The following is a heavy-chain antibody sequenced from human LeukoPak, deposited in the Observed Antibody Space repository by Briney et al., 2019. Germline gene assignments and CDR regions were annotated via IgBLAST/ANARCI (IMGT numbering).Heavy chain of an antibody. CDR3: ARTKPLDPFDF. CDR2: IYSSGNT. Sequence: KPSETLSLTCTVSGGSISSYYWSWIRQPAGKALEWIGRIYSSGNTNYNPSLKSRVTISVDTSKNQFSLKVNSVTAADTAVYYCARTKPLDPFDFWGQGTLVTVSS. J-gene: IGHJ3*01. V-gene: IGHV4-4*07. CDR1: GGSISSYY.